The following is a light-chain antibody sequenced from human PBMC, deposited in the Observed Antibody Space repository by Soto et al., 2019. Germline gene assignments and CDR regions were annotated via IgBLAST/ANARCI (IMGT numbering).Light chain of an antibody. Sequence: QSVLTQPPSVSAAPGQEVTISCSGSSSNIGNNFVSWYQQFPGTAPKLVIYENNNRPSGIPGRFSASTSGTSATLGITGLQTGDEADYYCGTWDSSLSVVVCGGGTKLTVL. J-gene: IGLJ2*01. CDR1: SSNIGNNF. CDR3: GTWDSSLSVVV. V-gene: IGLV1-51*01. CDR2: ENN.